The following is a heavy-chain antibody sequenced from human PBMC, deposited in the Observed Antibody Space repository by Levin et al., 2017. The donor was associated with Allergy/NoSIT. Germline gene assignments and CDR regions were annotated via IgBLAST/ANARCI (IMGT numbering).Heavy chain of an antibody. CDR3: AKDVNPQLADYGEYFQH. V-gene: IGHV3-30*18. CDR2: ISYDGSNK. J-gene: IGHJ1*01. D-gene: IGHD1-1*01. CDR1: GFTFSSYG. Sequence: GGSLRLSCAASGFTFSSYGMHWVRQAPGKGLEWVAVISYDGSNKYYADSVKGRFTISRDNSKNTLYLQMNSLRAEDTAVYYCAKDVNPQLADYGEYFQHWGQGTLVTVSS.